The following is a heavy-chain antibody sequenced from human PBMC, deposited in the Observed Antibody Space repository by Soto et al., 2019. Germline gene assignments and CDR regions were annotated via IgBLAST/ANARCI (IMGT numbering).Heavy chain of an antibody. J-gene: IGHJ4*02. CDR1: GFSLSTSGMC. Sequence: SGPTLVNRTQTLTVTCSFSGFSLSTSGMCVSWIRQPPGKALEWLARIDWDDDKYYSTSLKTRLTISKDTSKNQVVLTMTNMDPVDTATYYCARIFLPIPHWGSYRYTSAPLDYWGQGTLVTVSS. D-gene: IGHD3-16*02. CDR3: ARIFLPIPHWGSYRYTSAPLDY. CDR2: IDWDDDK. V-gene: IGHV2-70*11.